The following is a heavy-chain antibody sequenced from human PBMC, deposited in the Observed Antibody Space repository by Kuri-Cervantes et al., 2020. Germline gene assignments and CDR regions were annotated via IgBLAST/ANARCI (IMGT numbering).Heavy chain of an antibody. CDR3: ARQKQQLVWNYFDY. CDR1: GGSFSGYY. J-gene: IGHJ4*02. D-gene: IGHD6-13*01. V-gene: IGHV4-34*01. CDR2: INHSGST. Sequence: ESLKISCAVYGGSFSGYYWSWIRQPPGKGLEWIGEINHSGSTYYNPSLKSRVTISVDTSKNQFSLKLSSVTAADTAVYYCARQKQQLVWNYFDYWGQGTLVTVSS.